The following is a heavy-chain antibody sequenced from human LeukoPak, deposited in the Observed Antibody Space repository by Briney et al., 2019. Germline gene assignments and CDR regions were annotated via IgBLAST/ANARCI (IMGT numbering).Heavy chain of an antibody. Sequence: ASVKVSCKASGYTFTNYGISWVRQAPGQGLEWMGWVSVYNGNTNYAQKLQGKITMTTDTSTNTAYMELRSLRPDDTAVYYCARVGNPYWYFDLWGRGTLVTVSS. CDR2: VSVYNGNT. J-gene: IGHJ2*01. V-gene: IGHV1-18*01. CDR1: GYTFTNYG. CDR3: ARVGNPYWYFDL.